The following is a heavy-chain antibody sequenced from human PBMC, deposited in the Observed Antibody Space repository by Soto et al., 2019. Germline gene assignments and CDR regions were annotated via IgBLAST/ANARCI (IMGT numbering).Heavy chain of an antibody. J-gene: IGHJ5*02. CDR2: IYYSGST. CDR1: GGSISSYY. CDR3: ARHRTRILYTEGWFDP. D-gene: IGHD3-3*01. Sequence: WETLSLTCTVSGGSISSYYWSWIRQPPGKGLEWIGYIYYSGSTNYNPSLKSRVTISVDKSKNQFSLKLSSVTAADTAVYYCARHRTRILYTEGWFDPWGQGTLVTVSS. V-gene: IGHV4-59*08.